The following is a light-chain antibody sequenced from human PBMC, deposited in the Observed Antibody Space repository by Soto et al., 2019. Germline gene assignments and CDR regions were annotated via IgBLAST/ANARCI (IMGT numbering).Light chain of an antibody. V-gene: IGLV2-8*01. J-gene: IGLJ2*01. CDR1: SSDVGSYNY. Sequence: QSALTQPPSASGSPGQSVTISCTGTSSDVGSYNYVSWYQQHPGKATKLMIYEVSKRPSGVPDRFSGSKSGNTASLTVSGIQDEDEADYYCSSYAGSNNFGVFGGGTKLTVL. CDR2: EVS. CDR3: SSYAGSNNFGV.